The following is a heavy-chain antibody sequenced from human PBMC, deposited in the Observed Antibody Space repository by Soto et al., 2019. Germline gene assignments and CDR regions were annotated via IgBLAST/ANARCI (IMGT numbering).Heavy chain of an antibody. V-gene: IGHV2-5*01. CDR3: AHRESLLVDQNSFDP. CDR1: GFSLPSSGVG. D-gene: IGHD1-26*01. Sequence: GLPLVNPTQILTLICPFSGFSLPSSGVGAGWIPPPPGKALEWLALIYWNDDKRYRKYLKSRLTINKENSKNQVVLTMTNMDPVDTATYFCAHRESLLVDQNSFDPWGQGNLVAVS. J-gene: IGHJ5*02. CDR2: IYWNDDK.